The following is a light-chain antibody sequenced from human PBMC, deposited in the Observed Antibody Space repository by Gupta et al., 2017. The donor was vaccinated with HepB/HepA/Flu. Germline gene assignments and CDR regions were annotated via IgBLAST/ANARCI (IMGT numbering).Light chain of an antibody. CDR2: DAS. V-gene: IGKV3-11*01. Sequence: IVLTQSPATLSLSPGERATLSCRASQSVSSYLAWYQQKPGQAPRLLIYDASNRTTGIPARCSGSGSGTDFTLTISSLEPEDFAVYYCQQRSNSPPTFGQGTRLEIK. CDR1: QSVSSY. J-gene: IGKJ5*01. CDR3: QQRSNSPPT.